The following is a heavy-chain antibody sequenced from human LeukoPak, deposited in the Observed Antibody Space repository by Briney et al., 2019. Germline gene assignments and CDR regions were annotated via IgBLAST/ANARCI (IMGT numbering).Heavy chain of an antibody. CDR2: IDWDDDK. CDR1: GFSLSTRGMC. V-gene: IGHV2-70*01. J-gene: IGHJ4*02. CDR3: ARSYNWNATGFDH. Sequence: SGPALLQPPPTLTLTFTFSGFSLSTRGMCVSWIRQPPVKALEWLALIDWDDDKYYSTSLKTRLTVSKDTSKNQVVLTMTNMDPVDTATYYCARSYNWNATGFDHWGQGTLVTVSS. D-gene: IGHD1-1*01.